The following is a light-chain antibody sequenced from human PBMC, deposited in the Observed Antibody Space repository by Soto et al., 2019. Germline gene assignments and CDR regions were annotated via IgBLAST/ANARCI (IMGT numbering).Light chain of an antibody. CDR3: QQYNTWPRT. Sequence: DIQMTQSPSSLSASVGDRVTITCQASQDISNYLNWYQQKPGKAPKLLIYDASNLETGVPSRFSGSGSGTEFTLTISSLQSGDFAVYYCQQYNTWPRTFGQGTKVDIK. V-gene: IGKV1-33*01. CDR2: DAS. J-gene: IGKJ1*01. CDR1: QDISNY.